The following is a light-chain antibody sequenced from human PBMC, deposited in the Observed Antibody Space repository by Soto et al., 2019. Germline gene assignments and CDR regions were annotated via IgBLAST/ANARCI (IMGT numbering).Light chain of an antibody. CDR3: QSYDSSLSGSYV. CDR1: TSNIGAGYD. V-gene: IGLV1-40*01. J-gene: IGLJ1*01. Sequence: QSVLTQPPSVSGAPGQRVTFSCTGSTSNIGAGYDVHWYQQLPGTSPKLLXFXXXXXSSGVPDRFSASRSGSSASLAITGLQAEDEADYYCQSYDSSLSGSYVFGSGTKVTVL. CDR2: XXX.